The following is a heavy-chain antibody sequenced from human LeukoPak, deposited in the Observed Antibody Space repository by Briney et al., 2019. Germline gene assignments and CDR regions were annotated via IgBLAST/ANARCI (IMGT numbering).Heavy chain of an antibody. CDR1: GFTFSSYG. Sequence: GGSLRLSCAASGFTFSSYGMHWVRQAPGKGLEWVAVIWYDGSNKYYADSVKGRFTISRDNSKNTLYLQMNSLRAEDTAVYYCAKDRGAYCSSTRCYLDYWGQGTLVTVSS. CDR2: IWYDGSNK. D-gene: IGHD2-2*01. V-gene: IGHV3-33*06. J-gene: IGHJ4*02. CDR3: AKDRGAYCSSTRCYLDY.